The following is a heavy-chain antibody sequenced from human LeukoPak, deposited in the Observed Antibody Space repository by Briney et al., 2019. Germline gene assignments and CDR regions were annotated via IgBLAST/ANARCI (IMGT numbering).Heavy chain of an antibody. D-gene: IGHD2-15*01. CDR3: ARVRSGLHMDV. V-gene: IGHV3-48*03. CDR1: GFTFSSYE. J-gene: IGHJ6*02. Sequence: GGSLRLSCAVSGFTFSSYEMNWVRQAPGKGLEWVSYISSRGTTIYYVDSVKGRFTISRDNAKNSLYLRMNSLRAEDTALYYCARVRSGLHMDVWGQGTTVTVSS. CDR2: ISSRGTTI.